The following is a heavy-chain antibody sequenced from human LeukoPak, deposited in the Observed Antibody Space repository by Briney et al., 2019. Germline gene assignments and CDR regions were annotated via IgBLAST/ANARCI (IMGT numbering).Heavy chain of an antibody. Sequence: GGSLRLSCAASGFTFSSYGMDWVRQAPGKGLEWVAYTRYDGSNKYYADSVKGRFTISRDNSKSTLYVQMNSLRAEDTAVYYCARCINGVCRAFDYWGQGTLVTVSS. V-gene: IGHV3-30*02. CDR2: TRYDGSNK. D-gene: IGHD2-8*01. CDR3: ARCINGVCRAFDY. J-gene: IGHJ4*02. CDR1: GFTFSSYG.